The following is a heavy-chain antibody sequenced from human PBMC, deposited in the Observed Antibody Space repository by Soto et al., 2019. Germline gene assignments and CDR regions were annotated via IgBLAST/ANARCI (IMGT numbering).Heavy chain of an antibody. V-gene: IGHV3-30-3*01. CDR1: GFTFSSYA. J-gene: IGHJ3*02. CDR3: ATWIVGATRDAFDI. Sequence: VQLVESGGGLVQPGRSLRLSCAASGFTFSSYAMHWVRQAPGKGLEWVAVISYDGSNKYYADSVKGRFTISRDNSKNTLYLQMNSLRAEDTAVYYCATWIVGATRDAFDIWGQGTMVTVSS. D-gene: IGHD1-26*01. CDR2: ISYDGSNK.